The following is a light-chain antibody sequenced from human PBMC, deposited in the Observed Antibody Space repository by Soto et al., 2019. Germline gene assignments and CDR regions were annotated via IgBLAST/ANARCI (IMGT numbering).Light chain of an antibody. J-gene: IGKJ1*01. Sequence: DFVMTQSPDSLAVSLGERATINCKSSQSVLYSSNNKNYLAWYQQKPGQPPKLLIYWSSTRESGILDRFSGSGSGTDFTLTISSLQAEDVAIYYCQQYYSNPRTFGQGTKVEIK. CDR3: QQYYSNPRT. CDR2: WSS. CDR1: QSVLYSSNNKNY. V-gene: IGKV4-1*01.